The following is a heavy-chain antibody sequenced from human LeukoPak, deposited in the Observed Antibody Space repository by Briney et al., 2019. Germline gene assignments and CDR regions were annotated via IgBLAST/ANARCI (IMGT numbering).Heavy chain of an antibody. J-gene: IGHJ4*02. Sequence: GGSPRLSCAASGFTFSSYSMNWVRQAPGKGLEWVSSISSSSSYIYYADSVKGRFTISRDNAKNSLYLQMNSLRAEDTAVYYCARDDILTGYSRPLDYWGQGTLVTVSS. CDR1: GFTFSSYS. CDR2: ISSSSSYI. V-gene: IGHV3-21*01. D-gene: IGHD3-9*01. CDR3: ARDDILTGYSRPLDY.